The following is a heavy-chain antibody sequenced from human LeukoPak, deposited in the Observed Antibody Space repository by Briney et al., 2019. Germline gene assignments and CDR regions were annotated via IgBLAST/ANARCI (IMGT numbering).Heavy chain of an antibody. V-gene: IGHV1-18*01. J-gene: IGHJ5*02. Sequence: ASVKVSCKASGYTFTSYGFSWVRQAPGQGLEWIGWISGNNGNTIYAQKVQGRVTMTTDTSTTTVYMELRSLRSDDTAVYYCARDGSDYSNHWFDPWGQGTLVTVSS. CDR2: ISGNNGNT. D-gene: IGHD4-11*01. CDR1: GYTFTSYG. CDR3: ARDGSDYSNHWFDP.